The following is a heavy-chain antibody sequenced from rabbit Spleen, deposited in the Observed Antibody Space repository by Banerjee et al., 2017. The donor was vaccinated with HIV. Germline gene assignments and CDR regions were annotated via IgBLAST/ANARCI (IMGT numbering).Heavy chain of an antibody. CDR3: ARGSAAMAMVITGFYLTL. V-gene: IGHV1S40*01. Sequence: QSLEESVGDMVKPGASLTLTCIASGFSFSTTYYICWVRQAPGKGLEWIGCGYPDGIGSTAYASWAKSRFTISKSSSSTVTLQMTSLTAADTATYFCARGSAAMAMVITGFYLTLWGQGTLVTVS. CDR2: GYPDGIGST. D-gene: IGHD2-1*01. CDR1: GFSFSTTYY. J-gene: IGHJ4*01.